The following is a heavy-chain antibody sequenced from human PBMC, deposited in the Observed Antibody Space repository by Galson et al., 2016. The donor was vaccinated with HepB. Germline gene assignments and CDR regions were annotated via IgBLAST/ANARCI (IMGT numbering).Heavy chain of an antibody. D-gene: IGHD5-24*01. CDR1: GFTFRSYT. CDR2: FSGSGVGT. Sequence: SLRLSCAASGFTFRSYTMSWVRQAPGKGLEWVSAFSGSGVGTYYADSVKGRFTISRDNSKNTLYLQMNSLRAEDTAVYYCAKDDDDYNDAFDIWGQGTMVTVSS. CDR3: AKDDDDYNDAFDI. J-gene: IGHJ3*02. V-gene: IGHV3-23*01.